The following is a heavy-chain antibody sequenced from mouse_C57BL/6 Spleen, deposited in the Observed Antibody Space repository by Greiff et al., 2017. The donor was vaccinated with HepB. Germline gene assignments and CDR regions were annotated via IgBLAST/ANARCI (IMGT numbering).Heavy chain of an antibody. CDR1: GYTFTSYW. J-gene: IGHJ2*01. CDR3: AKDYYGSSYGVYFDY. CDR2: IDPSDSET. V-gene: IGHV1-52*01. D-gene: IGHD1-1*01. Sequence: VQLQQPGAELVRPGSSVKLSCKASGYTFTSYWMHWVTQRPIQGLEWIGNIDPSDSETHYNQKFKDKATLTVDKSSSTAYLQLSSLTSEDSAVYYCAKDYYGSSYGVYFDYWGQGTTLTVSS.